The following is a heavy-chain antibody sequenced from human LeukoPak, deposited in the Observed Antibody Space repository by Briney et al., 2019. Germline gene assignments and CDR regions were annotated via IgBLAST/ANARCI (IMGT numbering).Heavy chain of an antibody. CDR2: SYTDGSST. J-gene: IGHJ4*02. D-gene: IGHD5-12*01. Sequence: GGSLRLSCAASRFTFSNYWMQWVRQAPGKGLVWVALSYTDGSSTTYADSVRGRFTISRDNAKNTLYLQMNSLRAEDTAVYYCARDRQRGPDYWGQGTLVTVSS. V-gene: IGHV3-74*01. CDR3: ARDRQRGPDY. CDR1: RFTFSNYW.